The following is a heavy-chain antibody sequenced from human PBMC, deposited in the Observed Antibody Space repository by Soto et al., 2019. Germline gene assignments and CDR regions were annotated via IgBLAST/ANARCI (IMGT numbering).Heavy chain of an antibody. CDR1: GYTFSNYG. Sequence: ASVKVSCKASGYTFSNYGVTWVRQAPGQGLEWMGWISAYNGNTNIAQKFRGRITMTTDTSTSTAYMELSSLRSEDTAVYYCARTPRMAARYYFDYWGQGTLVTVSS. V-gene: IGHV1-18*01. D-gene: IGHD2-8*01. J-gene: IGHJ4*02. CDR2: ISAYNGNT. CDR3: ARTPRMAARYYFDY.